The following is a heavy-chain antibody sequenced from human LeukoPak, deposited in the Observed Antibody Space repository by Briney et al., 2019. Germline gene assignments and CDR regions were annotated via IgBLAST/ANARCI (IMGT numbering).Heavy chain of an antibody. CDR1: GFTFSSYW. V-gene: IGHV3-74*01. CDR3: ARVGYSYALDY. J-gene: IGHJ4*02. D-gene: IGHD5-18*01. CDR2: INSDGSST. Sequence: GGSLRLSCAASGFTFSSYWMHWVRHAPGKGLVWVSRINSDGSSTSYADSVKGRFTISRDNAKNTLYLQMNSLRAEDTAVYYCARVGYSYALDYWGQGTLVTVSS.